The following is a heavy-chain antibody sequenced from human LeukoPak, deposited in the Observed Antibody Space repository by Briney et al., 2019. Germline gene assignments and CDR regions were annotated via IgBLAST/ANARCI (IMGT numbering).Heavy chain of an antibody. V-gene: IGHV3-23*01. D-gene: IGHD2-15*01. CDR1: GFTFSSYA. CDR2: ISGSGGST. J-gene: IGHJ3*02. Sequence: GGSLRLSCAASGFTFSSYAMSWVRQAPGKGLEWVSAISGSGGSTYYADSVKGRFTISRDNSKNTLYLQMNSLRAEDTAVYYCAKGNGYCSGGSCHSHDAFDIWGQGTMVTVSS. CDR3: AKGNGYCSGGSCHSHDAFDI.